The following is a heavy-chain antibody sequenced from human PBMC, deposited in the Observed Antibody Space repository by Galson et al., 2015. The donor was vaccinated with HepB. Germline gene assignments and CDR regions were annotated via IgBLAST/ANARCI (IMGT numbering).Heavy chain of an antibody. D-gene: IGHD3-16*01. CDR2: ISYDGSNK. Sequence: SLRLSCAASRFIFNNYGMHWVRQAPGKGLEWVALISYDGSNKYYADSVKGRFTISRDNSKNTLYLQMSSLRAEDTAVYYCAKVWGLKFGGVINAFDIWGQGTMVTVSS. CDR1: RFIFNNYG. V-gene: IGHV3-30*18. CDR3: AKVWGLKFGGVINAFDI. J-gene: IGHJ3*02.